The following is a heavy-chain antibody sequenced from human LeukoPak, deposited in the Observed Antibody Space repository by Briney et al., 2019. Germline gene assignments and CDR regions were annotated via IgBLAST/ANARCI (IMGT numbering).Heavy chain of an antibody. CDR2: VNPNSGGT. D-gene: IGHD2-2*01. V-gene: IGHV1-2*02. CDR1: GYTFTGYY. J-gene: IGHJ4*02. Sequence: ASVKVSCKASGYTFTGYYMHWVRQAPGQGLEWMGWVNPNSGGTNYAQKFQGRVTMTRDTSISTVYVELSSLRSDDTAVYYCARDLPAAPGVSDYWGQGTLVTVSS. CDR3: ARDLPAAPGVSDY.